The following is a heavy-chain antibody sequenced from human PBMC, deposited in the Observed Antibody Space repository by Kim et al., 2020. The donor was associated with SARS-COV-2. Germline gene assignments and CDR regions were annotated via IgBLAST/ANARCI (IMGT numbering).Heavy chain of an antibody. Sequence: GGSLRLSCAASGFTFSSYAMSWVRQAPGKGLEWVSAISGSGGSTYYADSVKGRFTISRDNSKNTLYLQMNSLRAEDTAVYYCAKDVGGVVIQQSDYWGQGTLVTVSS. D-gene: IGHD3-3*01. J-gene: IGHJ4*02. CDR2: ISGSGGST. CDR1: GFTFSSYA. CDR3: AKDVGGVVIQQSDY. V-gene: IGHV3-23*01.